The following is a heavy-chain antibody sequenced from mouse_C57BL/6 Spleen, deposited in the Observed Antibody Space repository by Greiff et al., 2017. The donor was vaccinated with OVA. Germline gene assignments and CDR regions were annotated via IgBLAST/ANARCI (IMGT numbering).Heavy chain of an antibody. CDR2: IDPSDSYT. V-gene: IGHV1-50*01. Sequence: QVQLQQPGAELVKPGASVKLSCKASGYTFTSYWMQWVKQRPGQGLEWIGEIDPSDSYTNYNQKFKGKATLTVDTSSSTAYMQLSSLTSVDSAVYYCASGGGDGYFDYWGQGTTLTVSS. CDR3: ASGGGDGYFDY. CDR1: GYTFTSYW. J-gene: IGHJ2*01. D-gene: IGHD2-3*01.